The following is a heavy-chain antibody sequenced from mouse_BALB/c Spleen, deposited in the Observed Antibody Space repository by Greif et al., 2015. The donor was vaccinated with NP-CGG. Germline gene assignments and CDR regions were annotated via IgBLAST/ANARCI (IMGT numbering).Heavy chain of an antibody. J-gene: IGHJ4*01. Sequence: QVQLKQSGPELVKPGASVKISCKASGYTFTDYYINWVKQKPGQGLEWIGWIDPGSGNTKYNEKFKGKATLTVDTSSSTAYMQLSSLTSEDTAVYFCARRTGTEAMDYWGQGTSVTVSS. V-gene: IGHV1-84*02. CDR2: IDPGSGNT. CDR1: GYTFTDYY. D-gene: IGHD4-1*01. CDR3: ARRTGTEAMDY.